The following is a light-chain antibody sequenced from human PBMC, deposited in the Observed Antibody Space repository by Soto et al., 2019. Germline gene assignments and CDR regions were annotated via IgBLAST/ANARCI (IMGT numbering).Light chain of an antibody. CDR1: QGISSY. Sequence: IKLNQSPSSLSASVGDRVTITCRASQGISSYLAWYQQKPGKAPKLLIYAASTLQSGVPSRFSGSGSGTDFTLTISSLQPEDFATYYCQQSYSTPPTFGQGTKVDIK. CDR2: AAS. V-gene: IGKV1-39*01. CDR3: QQSYSTPPT. J-gene: IGKJ1*01.